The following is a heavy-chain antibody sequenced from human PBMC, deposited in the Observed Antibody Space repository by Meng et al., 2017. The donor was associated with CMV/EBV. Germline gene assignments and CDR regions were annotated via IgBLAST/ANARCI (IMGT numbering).Heavy chain of an antibody. Sequence: GESLKISCAASGFTFDDYGMSWVRQAPGKGLEWVSVINWNGDSTGYADSVKGRFTISRDNAKKSLYLQMNSLRAEDTALYYCAKVGSGSYWYYFDYWGQGTLVTVSS. CDR1: GFTFDDYG. CDR3: AKVGSGSYWYYFDY. CDR2: INWNGDST. J-gene: IGHJ4*02. D-gene: IGHD1-26*01. V-gene: IGHV3-20*04.